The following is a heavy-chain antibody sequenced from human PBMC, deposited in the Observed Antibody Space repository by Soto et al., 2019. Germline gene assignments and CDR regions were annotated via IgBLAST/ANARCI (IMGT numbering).Heavy chain of an antibody. D-gene: IGHD6-13*01. CDR2: IVVGSGNT. CDR1: GFTFTSSA. Sequence: QMQLVQSGPEVKKPGTSVKVSCKASGFTFTSSAVQWVRQARGPRLEWIGWIVVGSGNTNYAQKFQERVTITRDMSTSTAYMELSSLRSEDTAVYYCAAESGSSGMDVWGQGTTVTVSS. J-gene: IGHJ6*02. V-gene: IGHV1-58*01. CDR3: AAESGSSGMDV.